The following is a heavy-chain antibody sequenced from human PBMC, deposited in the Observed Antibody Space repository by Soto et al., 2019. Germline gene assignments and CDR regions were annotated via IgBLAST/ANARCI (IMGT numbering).Heavy chain of an antibody. CDR3: AICCSSLSDGYNFGVDV. CDR2: VYPGDSDT. J-gene: IGHJ6*02. Sequence: GESLKISCKGSGYSFTSYWIGWVRQMPGKGLEWRGIVYPGDSDTRYSPSFQGQVPISADKSISTAYLQWSSLAASDTAIYYCAICCSSLSDGYNFGVDVWGQGTTVTVSS. V-gene: IGHV5-51*01. D-gene: IGHD2-2*01. CDR1: GYSFTSYW.